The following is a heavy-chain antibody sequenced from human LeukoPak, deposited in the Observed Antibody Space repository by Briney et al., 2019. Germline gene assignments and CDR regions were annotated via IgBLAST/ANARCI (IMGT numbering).Heavy chain of an antibody. CDR1: GFSLTISGVG. CDR3: VHIKGHYDFWTGWGNMDV. Sequence: SGPTLLNPTETLTLTCTFSGFSLTISGVGVGWVRQPPGKAPEWLSLISWDNNKRYSPSLKTRLTITKDTSKNQVVLRMTYMDHVDTATYYCVHIKGHYDFWTGWGNMDVWGQGTAVTVSS. J-gene: IGHJ6*02. V-gene: IGHV2-5*02. CDR2: ISWDNNK. D-gene: IGHD3-3*01.